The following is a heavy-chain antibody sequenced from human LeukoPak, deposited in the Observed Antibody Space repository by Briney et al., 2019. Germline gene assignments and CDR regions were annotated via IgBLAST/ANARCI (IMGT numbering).Heavy chain of an antibody. Sequence: PGGSLRLSCAVSGFTVSSNYMSWVRQAPGKGLEWVSVIYRSGSTYYADSVKGRFTISRDNSNNTLYLQMNSLRAEDTAVYYCARSLGFCSSSNCQEYLQHWGQGTPVTVSS. CDR3: ARSLGFCSSSNCQEYLQH. CDR2: IYRSGST. CDR1: GFTVSSNY. D-gene: IGHD2-2*01. J-gene: IGHJ1*01. V-gene: IGHV3-53*01.